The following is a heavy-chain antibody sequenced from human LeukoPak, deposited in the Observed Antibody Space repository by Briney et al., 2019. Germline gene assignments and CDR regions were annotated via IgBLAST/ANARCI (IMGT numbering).Heavy chain of an antibody. CDR1: GGSISSYY. J-gene: IGHJ5*02. Sequence: SETLSLTCTVSGGSISSYYWSWIRQRAGKGLEWIGRIYTSGSTNYNPSLKSRVTMSVDTSKNQFSLKLSSVTAADTAVYYCARDLPPLTLPTTPTNWFDPWGQGTLVTVSS. D-gene: IGHD2-15*01. V-gene: IGHV4-4*07. CDR2: IYTSGST. CDR3: ARDLPPLTLPTTPTNWFDP.